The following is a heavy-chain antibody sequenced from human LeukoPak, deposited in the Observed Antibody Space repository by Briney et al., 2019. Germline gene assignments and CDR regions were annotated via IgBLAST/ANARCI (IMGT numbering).Heavy chain of an antibody. D-gene: IGHD5-24*01. CDR3: AKDYSLGITGAFDI. V-gene: IGHV3-9*01. CDR1: GFTFDDYA. CDR2: ITWNSDRL. Sequence: PGRSLRLSCVVSGFTFDDYAMHWVRQAPGKGLEWVSTITWNSDRLAYADSVRGRFIISRDNAKSSLYLQMNSLRPEDTALYYCAKDYSLGITGAFDIWGQGTMVTVSS. J-gene: IGHJ3*02.